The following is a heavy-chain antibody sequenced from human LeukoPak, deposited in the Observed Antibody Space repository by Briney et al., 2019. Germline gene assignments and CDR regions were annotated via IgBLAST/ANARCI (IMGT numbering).Heavy chain of an antibody. D-gene: IGHD2-2*01. CDR3: ARRKGCSSTSCPPDY. V-gene: IGHV5-51*01. CDR1: GYSFTIYW. Sequence: GESLKISCRGSGYSFTIYWIGWVRQMPGKGLEWMGIIYPGDSDTRYSPSFQGQVTMSADKSINTAYLQWSSLKASDTAMYYCARRKGCSSTSCPPDYWGQGTLVTVSS. CDR2: IYPGDSDT. J-gene: IGHJ4*02.